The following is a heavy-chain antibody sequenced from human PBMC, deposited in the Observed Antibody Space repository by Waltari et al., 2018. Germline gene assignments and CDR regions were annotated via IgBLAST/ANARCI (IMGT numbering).Heavy chain of an antibody. CDR2: IIPIYGKP. CDR3: AKRIVGGPFDV. V-gene: IGHV1-69*12. J-gene: IGHJ3*01. Sequence: QVHLVQSGAEVRKPVSSVKVSCEASGGTFGTYAISWVRQAPGQGLEWMGGIIPIYGKPNYAQKFQGRVNVAADELTTTAYMELSSLRSDDTAVYYCAKRIVGGPFDVWGQGTMVTVSS. CDR1: GGTFGTYA. D-gene: IGHD1-26*01.